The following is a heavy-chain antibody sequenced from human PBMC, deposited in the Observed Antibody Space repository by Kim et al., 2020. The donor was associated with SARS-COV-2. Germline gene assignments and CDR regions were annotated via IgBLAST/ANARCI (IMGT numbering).Heavy chain of an antibody. Sequence: APVKGRFTISRDESKTTLNLQMNSLKNEDTAVYYCTTPNSDCSGGNCPFEYWGQGTLVTVSS. CDR3: TTPNSDCSGGNCPFEY. J-gene: IGHJ4*02. D-gene: IGHD2-15*01. V-gene: IGHV3-15*01.